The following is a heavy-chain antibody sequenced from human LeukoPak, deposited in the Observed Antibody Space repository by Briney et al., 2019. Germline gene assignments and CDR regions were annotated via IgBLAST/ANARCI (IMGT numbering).Heavy chain of an antibody. CDR3: ASQDPGYCSSTSCYDAFDI. Sequence: SVKVSCKASGGTFSSYTISWVRQAPGQGLEWMGRIIPILGIANYAQKFQGRVTITADKSTSTAYMELSSLRSEDTAVHYCASQDPGYCSSTSCYDAFDIWGQGTMVTVSS. J-gene: IGHJ3*02. CDR2: IIPILGIA. V-gene: IGHV1-69*02. CDR1: GGTFSSYT. D-gene: IGHD2-2*01.